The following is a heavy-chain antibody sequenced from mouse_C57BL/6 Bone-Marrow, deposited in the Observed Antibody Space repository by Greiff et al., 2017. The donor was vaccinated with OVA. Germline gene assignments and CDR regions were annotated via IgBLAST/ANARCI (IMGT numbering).Heavy chain of an antibody. CDR1: GYTFTSYW. V-gene: IGHV1-55*01. J-gene: IGHJ2*01. D-gene: IGHD3-1*01. CDR3: ARSGEDYFDD. Sequence: QVQLKQPGAELVKPGASVKMSCKASGYTFTSYWITWVKQRPGQGLEWIGDIYPGSGSTNYNEKFKSKATLTVDTSSSTAYMQLSSLTSEDSAVYYCARSGEDYFDDWGKGTTLTVSS. CDR2: IYPGSGST.